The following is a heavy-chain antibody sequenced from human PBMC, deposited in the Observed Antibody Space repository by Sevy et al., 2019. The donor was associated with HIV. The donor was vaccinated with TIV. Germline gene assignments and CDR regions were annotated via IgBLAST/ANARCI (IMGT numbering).Heavy chain of an antibody. D-gene: IGHD1-26*01. V-gene: IGHV1-46*01. CDR1: GYTFTTHY. CDR3: ARDRDLSGSYLEYYYYAMDV. J-gene: IGHJ6*02. CDR2: IDPSGST. Sequence: ASLKVSCKASGYTFTTHYIHWVRQAPGQGLEWMGLIDPSGSTRYAQKFQGRVSMTGDTSTTTLYMELSSLTSEDTAVYYCARDRDLSGSYLEYYYYAMDVWGQGTTVTVSS.